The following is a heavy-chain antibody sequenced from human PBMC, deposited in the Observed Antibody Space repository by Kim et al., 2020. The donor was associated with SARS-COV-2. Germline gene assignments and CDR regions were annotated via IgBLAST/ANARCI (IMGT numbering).Heavy chain of an antibody. CDR3: ARGGRGSSNNWFDP. Sequence: GGSLRLSCAASGFTFSSYAMHWVRQAPGKGLEWVAVISYDGSNKYYADSVKGRFTISRDNSKNTLYLQMNSLRAEDTAVYYCARGGRGSSNNWFDPWGQG. CDR1: GFTFSSYA. CDR2: ISYDGSNK. V-gene: IGHV3-30-3*01. D-gene: IGHD6-6*01. J-gene: IGHJ5*02.